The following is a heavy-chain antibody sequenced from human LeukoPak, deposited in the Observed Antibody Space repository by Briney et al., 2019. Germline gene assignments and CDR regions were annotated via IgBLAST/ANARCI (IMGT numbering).Heavy chain of an antibody. CDR2: IYYSGST. D-gene: IGHD1-26*01. J-gene: IGHJ3*02. CDR3: ARHEGATTNDAFDI. V-gene: IGHV4-59*08. Sequence: SETLSLTCTVSGGSISSYYWSWIRQPPGKGLEWIGYIYYSGSTNYNPSLKSRVTISVDTSKNQFSLELSSVTAADTAVYYCARHEGATTNDAFDIWGQGTMVTVSS. CDR1: GGSISSYY.